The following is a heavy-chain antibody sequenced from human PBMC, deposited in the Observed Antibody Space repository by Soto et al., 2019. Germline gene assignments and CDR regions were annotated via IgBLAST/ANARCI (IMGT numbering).Heavy chain of an antibody. Sequence: AXXKVSCRASGYTVTSYYMRWMRQVPGQGLEWMGIINPSGGSTSYAQKCQGRVTMTRDTSTSTVYMELSSLRSQDTAVYYCARDPGYSSGWLDFDYWGQGTLVTVSS. J-gene: IGHJ4*02. V-gene: IGHV1-46*01. CDR1: GYTVTSYY. D-gene: IGHD6-19*01. CDR3: ARDPGYSSGWLDFDY. CDR2: INPSGGST.